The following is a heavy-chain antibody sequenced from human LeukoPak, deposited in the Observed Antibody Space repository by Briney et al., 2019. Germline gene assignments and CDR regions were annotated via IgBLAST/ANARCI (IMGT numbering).Heavy chain of an antibody. Sequence: SETLSLTCTVSGGSISSSSYYWGWIRQPPGKGLEWIGSIYYSGSTYYNPSLKSRVTISVDTSKNQFSLKLSSVTAADTAVYYCARVSSSWLGSYFDYWGQGTLVTVSS. CDR3: ARVSSSWLGSYFDY. D-gene: IGHD6-13*01. CDR2: IYYSGST. J-gene: IGHJ4*02. CDR1: GGSISSSSYY. V-gene: IGHV4-39*07.